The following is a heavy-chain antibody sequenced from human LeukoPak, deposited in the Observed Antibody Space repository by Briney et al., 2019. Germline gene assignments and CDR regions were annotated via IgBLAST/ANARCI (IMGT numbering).Heavy chain of an antibody. D-gene: IGHD2-21*02. J-gene: IGHJ1*01. CDR3: AKEAYCGGDCYGYFQH. CDR2: ISGYDSST. CDR1: GFTFSSYA. Sequence: PGGSLRLSCAASGFTFSSYAMSWVRQAPGKGLEWVSTISGYDSSTYYADSVKGRFTISRDISKNTLYLQMNSLRAEDTAVYYCAKEAYCGGDCYGYFQHWGQGTLVTVSS. V-gene: IGHV3-23*01.